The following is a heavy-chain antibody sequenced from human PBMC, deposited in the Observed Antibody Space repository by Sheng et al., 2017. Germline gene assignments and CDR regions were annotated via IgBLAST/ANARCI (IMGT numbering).Heavy chain of an antibody. V-gene: IGHV3-30*03. Sequence: QVQLVESGGGVVQPGRSLRLSCAASGFTFSSYGMHWVRQAPGKGLEWVAVISYDGSNKYYADSVKGRFTISRDNSKNTLYLQMNSLRAEDTAVYYCAGNLRGQYYYDSSGPDYWGQGTLVTVSS. D-gene: IGHD3-22*01. J-gene: IGHJ4*02. CDR1: GFTFSSYG. CDR3: AGNLRGQYYYDSSGPDY. CDR2: ISYDGSNK.